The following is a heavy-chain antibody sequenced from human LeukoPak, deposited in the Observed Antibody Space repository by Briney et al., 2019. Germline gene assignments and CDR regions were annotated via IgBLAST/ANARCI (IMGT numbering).Heavy chain of an antibody. CDR1: GFTFSSYA. J-gene: IGHJ4*02. CDR3: ARDGQQLGHFDY. Sequence: GGSLRLSCAASGFTFSSYAMSWVRQAPGKGLEWVSAISGSGGSTYYADSVKGRFTISRDNSRNTLYLQMNSLRAEDTAVYYCARDGQQLGHFDYWGQGTLVTVSS. V-gene: IGHV3-23*01. CDR2: ISGSGGST. D-gene: IGHD6-13*01.